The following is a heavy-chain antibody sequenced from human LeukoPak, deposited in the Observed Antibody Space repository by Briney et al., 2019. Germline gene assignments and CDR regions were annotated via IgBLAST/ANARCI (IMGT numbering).Heavy chain of an antibody. D-gene: IGHD3-3*01. Sequence: PSETLSLTCAVSGGSISSGGYSWSWIRQPPGKGLEWIGYIYHSGSTYCNPSLKSRVTISVDRSKNQFSLKLSSVTAADTAVYYCARGMAWGGYYYYGMDVWGQGTTVTVSS. CDR3: ARGMAWGGYYYYGMDV. CDR1: GGSISSGGYS. J-gene: IGHJ6*02. CDR2: IYHSGST. V-gene: IGHV4-30-2*01.